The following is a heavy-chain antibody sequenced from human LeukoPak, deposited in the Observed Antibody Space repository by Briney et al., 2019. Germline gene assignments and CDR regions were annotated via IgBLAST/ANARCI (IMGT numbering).Heavy chain of an antibody. D-gene: IGHD4/OR15-4a*01. CDR3: ASDLNGAGG. Sequence: GGSLKLSCATSGLSFSGTWMTWVRQAPGKGLECVANIKPDGSQRYYLDSVKGRFTVSRDNAKNSLYLQMNSLRVEDTAIYFCASDLNGAGGWGQGTLVTVSS. CDR1: GLSFSGTW. V-gene: IGHV3-7*01. CDR2: IKPDGSQR. J-gene: IGHJ4*02.